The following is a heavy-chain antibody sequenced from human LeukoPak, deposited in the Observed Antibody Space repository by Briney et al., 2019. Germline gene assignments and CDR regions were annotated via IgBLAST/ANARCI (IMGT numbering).Heavy chain of an antibody. D-gene: IGHD1-14*01. V-gene: IGHV3-21*01. J-gene: IGHJ3*02. CDR3: ARDTITLGAFDI. CDR2: ISSSSSYI. Sequence: NTGGSLRLSCAASGFTFSSYSMNWVRQAPGKGLEWVSSISSSSSYIYYADSVKGRFTISRDSAKNSLYLQMNSLRAEDTAVYYCARDTITLGAFDIWGQGTMVTVSS. CDR1: GFTFSSYS.